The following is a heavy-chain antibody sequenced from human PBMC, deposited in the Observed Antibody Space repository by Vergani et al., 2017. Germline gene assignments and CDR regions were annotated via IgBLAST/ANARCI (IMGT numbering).Heavy chain of an antibody. V-gene: IGHV4-4*03. CDR2: ICHTEDT. CDR1: GDSISSNNC. D-gene: IGHD1-26*01. Sequence: QVQLQESGPGLVKPPGTLSLTRAVSGDSISSNNCWTWVRQPPGKGLEWIGEICHTEDTKYSPSLKSRVTVSVDESRNLFSLRLNSVTAADTAVYYCATIGYRRWSYYFDYWGQGILVTVSS. CDR3: ATIGYRRWSYYFDY. J-gene: IGHJ4*02.